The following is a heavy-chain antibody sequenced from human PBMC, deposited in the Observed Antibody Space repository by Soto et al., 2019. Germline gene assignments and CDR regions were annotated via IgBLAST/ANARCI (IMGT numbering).Heavy chain of an antibody. CDR1: GFTFSSYA. J-gene: IGHJ4*02. Sequence: GGSLRLSCAASGFTFSSYAMSWVRQAPGKGLEWVSAISGSGGSTYYADSVKGRFTISRDNSKNTLYLQMDSLRAEDTAVYYCAKDRSGSYLSPIDYWGQGTLVTVSS. V-gene: IGHV3-23*01. CDR3: AKDRSGSYLSPIDY. CDR2: ISGSGGST. D-gene: IGHD3-10*01.